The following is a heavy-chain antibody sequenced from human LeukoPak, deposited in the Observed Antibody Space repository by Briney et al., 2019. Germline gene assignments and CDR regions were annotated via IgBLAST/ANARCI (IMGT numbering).Heavy chain of an antibody. CDR2: ISYDGSNK. D-gene: IGHD6-6*01. CDR1: GFTFSSYA. CDR3: ARDSGSSWVNYFDY. Sequence: GGSLRLSCAASGFTFSSYAMHWVRQAPGKGLEWVAVISYDGSNKYYADSVKGRFTISRDNSKNTLYLQTNSLKAEDTAVYYCARDSGSSWVNYFDYWGQGTLVTVSS. J-gene: IGHJ4*02. V-gene: IGHV3-30-3*01.